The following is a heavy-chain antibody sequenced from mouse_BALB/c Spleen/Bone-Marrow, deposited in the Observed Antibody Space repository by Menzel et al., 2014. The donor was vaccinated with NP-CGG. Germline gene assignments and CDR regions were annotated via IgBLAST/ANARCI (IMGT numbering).Heavy chain of an antibody. Sequence: QVQLQQSGAELAKPGASVKMSCKASGYTFTSYWMHWVKQRPGQGLEWIGYINPTTGYTEYNQKFKDKATLTADKSSSTAYMQLSSLTSEDSAVYYCARRAYGSGYGLAYWGQGTLVTVSA. D-gene: IGHD1-1*01. CDR1: GYTFTSYW. V-gene: IGHV1-7*01. CDR2: INPTTGYT. CDR3: ARRAYGSGYGLAY. J-gene: IGHJ3*01.